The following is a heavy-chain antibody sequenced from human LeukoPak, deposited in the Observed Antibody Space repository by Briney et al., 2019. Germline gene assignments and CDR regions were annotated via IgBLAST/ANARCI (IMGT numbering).Heavy chain of an antibody. CDR1: SGSVSSDY. CDR2: IFSNGNT. CDR3: ARVVYRGENWFDP. D-gene: IGHD3-10*01. Sequence: PSETLSLTCTVSSGSVSSDYWSWIRQPPGKGLEWVGYIFSNGNTEYSPSLKSRATISVDTPKNQCSLKLNSVTAADTAVYYCARVVYRGENWFDPWGQGTLVTVSS. J-gene: IGHJ5*02. V-gene: IGHV4-59*02.